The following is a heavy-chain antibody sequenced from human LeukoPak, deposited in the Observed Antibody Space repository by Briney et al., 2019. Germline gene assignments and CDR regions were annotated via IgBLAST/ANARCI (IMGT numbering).Heavy chain of an antibody. V-gene: IGHV1-18*01. CDR1: GYTFTSYG. D-gene: IGHD3-10*01. CDR3: ARVVGSGSYYYYYYMDV. CDR2: ISAYNGNT. J-gene: IGHJ6*03. Sequence: GASVKVSCKASGYTFTSYGISWVRQAPGQGLESMGWISAYNGNTNYAQKLQGRVTMTTDTSTSTAYMELRSLRSDDTAVYYCARVVGSGSYYYYYYMDVWGKGTTVTVSS.